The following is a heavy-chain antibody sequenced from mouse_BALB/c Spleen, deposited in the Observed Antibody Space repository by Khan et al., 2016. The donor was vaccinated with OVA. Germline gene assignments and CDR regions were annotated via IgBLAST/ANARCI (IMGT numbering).Heavy chain of an antibody. Sequence: QVQLQQSGAELVRPGVSVKISCKGSGYTFTDFTMHWVKQSHAMSLEWIGVISTYYGDATYNQKFKDKATMTVDKSSSTAYMELARLTSEDSAIYYCKSGGGGNRFAYWGQGTLVTVSA. CDR3: KSGGGGNRFAY. CDR1: GYTFTDFT. J-gene: IGHJ3*01. CDR2: ISTYYGDA. V-gene: IGHV1S137*01.